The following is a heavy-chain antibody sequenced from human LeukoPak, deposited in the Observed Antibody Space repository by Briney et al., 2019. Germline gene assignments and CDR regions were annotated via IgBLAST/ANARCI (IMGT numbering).Heavy chain of an antibody. V-gene: IGHV3-33*01. J-gene: IGHJ4*02. CDR1: GFSFSNYG. D-gene: IGHD3-16*01. CDR3: ARDPWGELGGYFDY. CDR2: IRFDGSTK. Sequence: GGSLRLSCAASGFSFSNYGVHWVRQAPGKGLEWVAVIRFDGSTKYYADSVKGRFTISRDNSKNTVYLEMNSLRAEDTAVYYCARDPWGELGGYFDYWGQGTLVTVSS.